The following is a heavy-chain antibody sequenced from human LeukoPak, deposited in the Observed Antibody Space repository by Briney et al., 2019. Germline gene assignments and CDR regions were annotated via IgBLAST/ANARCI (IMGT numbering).Heavy chain of an antibody. CDR3: ASAGQGGYSPHRLPHYYGMDV. J-gene: IGHJ6*04. D-gene: IGHD5-18*01. CDR2: IYSGGST. CDR1: GVTVSSNY. V-gene: IGHV3-53*01. Sequence: GGSLRLSCAASGVTVSSNYRSWVRQAPGKGLEWVSVIYSGGSTYYADSVKGRVTISRDKSKNTLYLKMNSLRAEDTAVYCCASAGQGGYSPHRLPHYYGMDVRRKGTTVTVPS.